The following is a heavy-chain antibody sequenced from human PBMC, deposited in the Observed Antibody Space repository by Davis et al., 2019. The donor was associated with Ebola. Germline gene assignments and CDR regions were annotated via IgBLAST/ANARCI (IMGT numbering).Heavy chain of an antibody. CDR2: ISWNSGSI. V-gene: IGHV3-9*01. CDR1: GFTVSSNY. CDR3: AKVRFLEWSGFDY. Sequence: SLKISCAASGFTVSSNYMNWVRQAPGKGLEWVSGISWNSGSIGYADSVKGRFTISRDNAKNSLYLQMNSLRAEDTALYYCAKVRFLEWSGFDYWGQGTLVTVSS. D-gene: IGHD3-3*01. J-gene: IGHJ4*02.